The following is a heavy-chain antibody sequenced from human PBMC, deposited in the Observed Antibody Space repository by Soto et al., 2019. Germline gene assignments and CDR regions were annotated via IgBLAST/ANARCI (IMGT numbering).Heavy chain of an antibody. CDR3: ARVDTAMVPIYYYYYMDV. J-gene: IGHJ6*03. Sequence: KTSETLSLTCTVSGGSISSYYWSWIRQPPGKGLEWIGYIYYSGSTNYNPSLKSRVTISVDTSKNQFSLKLSSVTAADTAVYYCARVDTAMVPIYYYYYMDVWGKGTTVTVSS. CDR2: IYYSGST. V-gene: IGHV4-59*01. D-gene: IGHD5-18*01. CDR1: GGSISSYY.